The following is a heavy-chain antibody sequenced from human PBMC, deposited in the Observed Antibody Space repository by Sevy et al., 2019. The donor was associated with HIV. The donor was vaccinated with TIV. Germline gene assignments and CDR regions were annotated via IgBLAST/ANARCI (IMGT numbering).Heavy chain of an antibody. CDR3: ARAGDIVEVVAHYGMDV. CDR1: GFTFSSYD. D-gene: IGHD2-15*01. J-gene: IGHJ6*02. CDR2: IWYDGINK. Sequence: GESLKISCAASGFTFSSYDMHWVRQAPGKGLEWVAVIWYDGINKYYGDSVKGRFTISRDNSKNTVYLQMNSLRAEDTAVYYCARAGDIVEVVAHYGMDVWGQGTTVTVSS. V-gene: IGHV3-33*01.